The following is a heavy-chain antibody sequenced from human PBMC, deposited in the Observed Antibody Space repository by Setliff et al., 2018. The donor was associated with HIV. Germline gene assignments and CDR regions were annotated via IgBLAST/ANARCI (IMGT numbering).Heavy chain of an antibody. J-gene: IGHJ6*03. CDR3: ARDSLAEPGTLYYSYYMDV. D-gene: IGHD6-19*01. Sequence: NPGGSLRLSCVASGFSFISHGMHWVRQAPGKGLEWVSYIGPHSGFKTYADSVKGRFTISRDSAKNSLYLQMHSLTAEDTAMYYCARDSLAEPGTLYYSYYMDVWGKVTTFTVSS. V-gene: IGHV3-21*06. CDR1: GFSFISHG. CDR2: IGPHSGFK.